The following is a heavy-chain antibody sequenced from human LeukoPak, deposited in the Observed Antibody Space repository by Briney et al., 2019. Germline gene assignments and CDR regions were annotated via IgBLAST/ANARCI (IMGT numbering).Heavy chain of an antibody. CDR1: GASITSFH. D-gene: IGHD6-6*01. Sequence: SETLSLTCTVSGASITSFHWTWIRQPAGKGLEWIGLIYSSGSTIYNPSLQSRVAMSVDMTKNQLSLKLSSVTAADTAMYYCARRDGDYWGQGTLVTVSS. CDR2: IYSSGST. J-gene: IGHJ4*02. CDR3: ARRDGDY. V-gene: IGHV4-4*07.